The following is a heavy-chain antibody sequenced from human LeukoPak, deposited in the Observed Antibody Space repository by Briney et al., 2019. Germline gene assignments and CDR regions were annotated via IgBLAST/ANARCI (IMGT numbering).Heavy chain of an antibody. CDR2: ISSSGSTI. J-gene: IGHJ4*02. CDR3: ARDHYDILTGYYGGPHDY. D-gene: IGHD3-9*01. CDR1: EFTFSDYY. Sequence: GGSLRLSCAASEFTFSDYYMSWIRQAPGKGLEWVSYISSSGSTIYYADSVKGRFTISRDNAKNSLYLQMNSLRAEDTAVYYCARDHYDILTGYYGGPHDYWGQGTLVTVSS. V-gene: IGHV3-11*01.